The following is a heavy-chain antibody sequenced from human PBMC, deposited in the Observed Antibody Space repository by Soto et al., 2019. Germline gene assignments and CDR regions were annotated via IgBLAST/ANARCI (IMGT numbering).Heavy chain of an antibody. D-gene: IGHD6-6*01. CDR2: IWYDGSNE. CDR3: ARVPEAGRPLFDY. Sequence: GGSLRLSCAASGFIFSDFARHWVRQAPGKGLEWVAEIWYDGSNEYYGDSVKGRFTISRDNSKNTLYLQLNSLRAEDTAVYYCARVPEAGRPLFDYWGQGALVTVSS. J-gene: IGHJ4*02. CDR1: GFIFSDFA. V-gene: IGHV3-33*01.